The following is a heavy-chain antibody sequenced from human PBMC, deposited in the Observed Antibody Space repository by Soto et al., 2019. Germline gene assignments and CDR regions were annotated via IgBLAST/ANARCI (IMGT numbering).Heavy chain of an antibody. V-gene: IGHV1-18*01. Sequence: QVQLVQSGAEVKKPGASVKVSCKASGYTFNNYGITWVRQAPGQGLEWMGWISAYNGNTNYARKLQGRVTMTTDTTTSTAYMELKSLRSDETAVYYGARDSGYSGYGAFDYWGQGTLVTVSS. CDR2: ISAYNGNT. CDR3: ARDSGYSGYGAFDY. J-gene: IGHJ4*02. D-gene: IGHD5-12*01. CDR1: GYTFNNYG.